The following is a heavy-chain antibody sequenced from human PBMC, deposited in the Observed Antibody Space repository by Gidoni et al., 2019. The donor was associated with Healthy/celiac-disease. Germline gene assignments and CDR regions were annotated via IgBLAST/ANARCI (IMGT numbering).Heavy chain of an antibody. V-gene: IGHV1-3*01. CDR2: INAGNGNT. CDR1: GYTFTSYA. CDR3: ARDRCTNGVCYYYYYGMDV. J-gene: IGHJ6*02. Sequence: QVQLVQSGAEVKKPGASVKVSCKASGYTFTSYAMHWVRQAPGQRLEWMGWINAGNGNTKYSQKFQGRVTITRDTSASTAYMELSSLRSEDTAVYYCARDRCTNGVCYYYYYGMDVWGQGTTVTVSS. D-gene: IGHD2-8*01.